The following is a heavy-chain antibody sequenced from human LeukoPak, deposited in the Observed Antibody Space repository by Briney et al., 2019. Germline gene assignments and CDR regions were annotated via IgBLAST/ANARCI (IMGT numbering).Heavy chain of an antibody. CDR3: ARPGRIAAAGIGDYFDY. Sequence: GESLKISCKGSGYSFTSYWISWVRQMPGKGLEWMGRIDPSDSYTNYSPSFQGHVTISADKSISTAYLQWSSLKASDTAMYYCARPGRIAAAGIGDYFDYWGQGTLVTVSS. CDR1: GYSFTSYW. J-gene: IGHJ4*02. V-gene: IGHV5-10-1*01. CDR2: IDPSDSYT. D-gene: IGHD6-13*01.